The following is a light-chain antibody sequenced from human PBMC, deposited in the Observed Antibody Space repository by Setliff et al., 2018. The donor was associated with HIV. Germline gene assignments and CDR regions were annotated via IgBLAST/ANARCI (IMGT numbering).Light chain of an antibody. CDR3: ASYTFTGTSYVV. J-gene: IGLJ2*01. V-gene: IGLV2-14*03. CDR2: NVS. Sequence: QSALTQPASVSGSPGQSITISCTGTSSDVGGYNYVAWYQHHPGKAPKLMIYNVSQRPSGFSSRFSGSKSGNTASLTISGLQVEDEADYYCASYTFTGTSYVVFG. CDR1: SSDVGGYNY.